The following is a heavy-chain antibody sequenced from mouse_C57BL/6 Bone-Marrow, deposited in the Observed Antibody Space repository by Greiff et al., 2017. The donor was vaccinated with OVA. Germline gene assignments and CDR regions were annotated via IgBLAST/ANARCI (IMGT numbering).Heavy chain of an antibody. V-gene: IGHV5-9*01. CDR2: ISGGGGNT. Sequence: EVQVVESGGGLVKPGGSLKLSCAASGFTFSSYTMSWVRQTPEKRLEWVATISGGGGNTYYPDSVKGRFTISRDNAKNTVYLQMSSLRAEDTAWYYCAKRAYWGQGTLVTVSA. CDR3: AKRAY. J-gene: IGHJ3*01. CDR1: GFTFSSYT.